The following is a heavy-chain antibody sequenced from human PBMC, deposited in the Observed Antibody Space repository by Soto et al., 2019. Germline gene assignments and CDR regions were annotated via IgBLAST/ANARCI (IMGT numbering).Heavy chain of an antibody. D-gene: IGHD3-22*01. CDR1: GFSLSSYS. J-gene: IGHJ5*02. CDR2: IGSSSYI. V-gene: IGHV3-21*01. Sequence: GSLRLRCAASGFSLSSYSMDWVRQAPGKGLEWVSSIGSSSYIYYADSVKGRFTISRDNAKNSLYLQMNSLRAEDTAVYYCARDHDYYDNWFDPWGQGTLVTVSS. CDR3: ARDHDYYDNWFDP.